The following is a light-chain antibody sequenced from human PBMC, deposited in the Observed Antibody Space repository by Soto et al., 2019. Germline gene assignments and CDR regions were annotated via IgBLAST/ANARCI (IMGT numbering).Light chain of an antibody. CDR3: QLYGSSPRT. Sequence: IVLTQSPGTLSLSPGERDTLSCRASQSVSSSYLAWYQQKPGQAPRLLIYGASSRATGIPDRFSGSGSGTDFTLTISRLEPEDFAVYYCQLYGSSPRTVGQGTKVEIK. V-gene: IGKV3-20*01. CDR1: QSVSSSY. CDR2: GAS. J-gene: IGKJ1*01.